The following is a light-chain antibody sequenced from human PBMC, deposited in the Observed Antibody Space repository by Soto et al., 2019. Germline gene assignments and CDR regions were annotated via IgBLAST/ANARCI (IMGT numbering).Light chain of an antibody. CDR3: QHYNSYSEA. J-gene: IGKJ1*01. V-gene: IGKV1-5*03. Sequence: DIQMTKSPATLSGSVGDRVTITCRASQTISSLLAWYQQKPGKAPKLLIYKASTLKSGVPSRFSGSGSGTEFTLTISSLQPDDFATYYCQHYNSYSEAFGQGTKADIK. CDR2: KAS. CDR1: QTISSL.